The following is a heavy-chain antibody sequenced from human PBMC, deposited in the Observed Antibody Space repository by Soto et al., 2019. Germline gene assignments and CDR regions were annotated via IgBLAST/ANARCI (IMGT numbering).Heavy chain of an antibody. CDR3: ARHRYGYGLDV. J-gene: IGHJ6*02. CDR2: IFYNDNT. D-gene: IGHD3-9*01. V-gene: IGHV4-39*01. CDR1: GASISNSDYY. Sequence: QLQLQEPGPGLLKPSETLSLTCTVSGASISNSDYYWGWIRQPPGKGLEWIGSIFYNDNTYYSPSLKSRLTISRDTSRSQFSLKLRSVTAADTAVYFCARHRYGYGLDVWGQGTTVTVSS.